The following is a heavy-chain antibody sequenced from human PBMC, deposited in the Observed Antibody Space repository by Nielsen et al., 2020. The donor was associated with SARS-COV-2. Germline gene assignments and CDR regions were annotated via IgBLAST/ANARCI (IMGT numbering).Heavy chain of an antibody. CDR2: ISAYNGNT. Sequence: ASVKVSCKASGYTFTSYGISWVRQAPGQGLEWMGWISAYNGNTIYAQKFQGRVTMTRNTSISTAYMELSSLRSEDTAVYYCARGGGITIFGVVIQGYYGMDVWGQGTTVTVSS. V-gene: IGHV1-18*01. J-gene: IGHJ6*02. CDR3: ARGGGITIFGVVIQGYYGMDV. CDR1: GYTFTSYG. D-gene: IGHD3-3*01.